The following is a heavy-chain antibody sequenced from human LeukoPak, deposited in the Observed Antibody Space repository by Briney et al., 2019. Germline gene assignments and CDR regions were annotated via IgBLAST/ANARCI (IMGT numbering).Heavy chain of an antibody. D-gene: IGHD6-13*01. J-gene: IGHJ6*03. CDR3: ARVKAAAGNHYYYYMDV. CDR1: GDPISSRSYY. V-gene: IGHV4-39*07. Sequence: PSETLSLTCTVSGDPISSRSYYWDWIRQPPGKGLEWIGSIYYSGSTYYNPSLKSRVTISVDTSKNQFSLKLSSVTAADTAVYYCARVKAAAGNHYYYYMDVWGKGTTVTVSS. CDR2: IYYSGST.